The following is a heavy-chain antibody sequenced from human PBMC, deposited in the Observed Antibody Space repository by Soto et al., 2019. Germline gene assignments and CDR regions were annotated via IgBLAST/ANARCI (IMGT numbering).Heavy chain of an antibody. Sequence: PGGSLRLSCAASGFTFSSYAMSWVRQAPGKGLEWVAGISASGGSTYYADSVKGRFTISRDNSKNTLYLQMNSLRAEDTAVYYYAKDSAAPAYWGQGSLVAVCS. CDR1: GFTFSSYA. V-gene: IGHV3-23*01. D-gene: IGHD3-10*01. J-gene: IGHJ4*02. CDR3: AKDSAAPAY. CDR2: ISASGGST.